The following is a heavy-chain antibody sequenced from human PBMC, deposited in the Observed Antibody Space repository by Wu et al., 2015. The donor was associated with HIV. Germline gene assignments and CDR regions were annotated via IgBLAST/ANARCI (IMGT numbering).Heavy chain of an antibody. CDR3: ARHYRDSSGYYYGLGTPX. CDR1: GYTFTSYY. Sequence: QVQLVQSGAEVKKPGASVKVSCKAPGYTFTSYYMHWVRQAPGQGLEWMGIINPSGGSTSYAQKFLGRVTMTRDTSTSTVYMELSSLRSEDTAVYYCARHYRDSSGYYYGLGTPXWGQGTLVTVSS. V-gene: IGHV1-46*01. D-gene: IGHD3-22*01. J-gene: IGHJ1*01. CDR2: INPSGGST.